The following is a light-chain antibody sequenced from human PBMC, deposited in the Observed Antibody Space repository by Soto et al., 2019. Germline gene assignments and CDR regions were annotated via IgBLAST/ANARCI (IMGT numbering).Light chain of an antibody. CDR1: QGISSY. Sequence: SSLSASTGDRVTITCRASQGISSYLAWYQQKPGKAPKLLIYAASTLQSGVPSRFSGSGSGTDFTLTISCLQSEDFATYYCQQYYSYPPNTFGQGTKVDIK. V-gene: IGKV1-8*01. CDR3: QQYYSYPPNT. CDR2: AAS. J-gene: IGKJ2*01.